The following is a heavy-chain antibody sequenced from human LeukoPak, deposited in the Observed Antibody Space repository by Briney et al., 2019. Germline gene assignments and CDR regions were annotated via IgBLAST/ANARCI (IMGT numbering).Heavy chain of an antibody. CDR1: GGSISSYS. D-gene: IGHD5-18*01. V-gene: IGHV4-59*01. J-gene: IGHJ4*02. Sequence: SETLSLTCTVSGGSISSYSWRWIRQPPGKGLEWIGYIYYSGGTNYNPSLKSRVTISVVTSKNQFSLKLSSVIAADTAVYYCARDSGYSYGFDYWGQGTLVTVSS. CDR3: ARDSGYSYGFDY. CDR2: IYYSGGT.